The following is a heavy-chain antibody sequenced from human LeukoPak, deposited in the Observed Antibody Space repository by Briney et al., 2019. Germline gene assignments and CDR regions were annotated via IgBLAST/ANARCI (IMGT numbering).Heavy chain of an antibody. V-gene: IGHV3-23*01. CDR1: GFTFSSYA. J-gene: IGHJ3*02. D-gene: IGHD6-13*01. CDR2: ISGSGGST. Sequence: GGSLGLSCAASGFTFSSYAMSWVRQAPGKGLEWVSAISGSGGSTYYADSVKGRFTISRDNSKNTLYLQMNSLRAEDTAVYYCAKDFSWRQQLDNNAFDIWGQGTMVTVSS. CDR3: AKDFSWRQQLDNNAFDI.